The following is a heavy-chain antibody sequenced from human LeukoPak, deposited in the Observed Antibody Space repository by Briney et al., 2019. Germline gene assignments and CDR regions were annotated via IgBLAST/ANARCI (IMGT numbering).Heavy chain of an antibody. CDR1: GFTFTNYL. CDR3: ARAHLIAAPGYNWFDP. CDR2: INPNSGGT. V-gene: IGHV1-2*02. D-gene: IGHD6-13*01. J-gene: IGHJ5*02. Sequence: ASVEIACKSFGFTFTNYLLHWVRQAPGQGLEWMGWINPNSGGTNYAQKFQGRVTMTRDTSINTAYMELSSLRSDDTAVFYCARAHLIAAPGYNWFDPRGQGTLVTVSS.